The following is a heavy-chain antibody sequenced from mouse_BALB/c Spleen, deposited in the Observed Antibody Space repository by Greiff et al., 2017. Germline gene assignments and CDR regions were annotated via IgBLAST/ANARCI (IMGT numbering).Heavy chain of an antibody. Sequence: VHLVESGAELARPGASVKLSCKASGYTFTDYYINWVKQRTGQGLEWIGEIYPGSGNTYYNEKFKGKATLTADKSSSTAYMQLSSLTSEDSAVYFCARGIGVDYWGQGTSVTVSS. J-gene: IGHJ4*01. CDR2: IYPGSGNT. V-gene: IGHV1-77*01. CDR1: GYTFTDYY. CDR3: ARGIGVDY.